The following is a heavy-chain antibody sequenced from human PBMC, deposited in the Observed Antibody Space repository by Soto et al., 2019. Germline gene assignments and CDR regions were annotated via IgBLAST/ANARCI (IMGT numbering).Heavy chain of an antibody. J-gene: IGHJ5*02. V-gene: IGHV4-59*08. D-gene: IGHD2-15*01. Sequence: QVQLQESGPGLVKPSETLSLTCTVSGGSISSYYWSWIRQPPGKALEWIGYIYYSGSTNYNPSLKSRVTISVDTSKNQFSLKLSSVTAADTAVYYWARGTVVAATNWFDPWGQGTLVTVSS. CDR2: IYYSGST. CDR3: ARGTVVAATNWFDP. CDR1: GGSISSYY.